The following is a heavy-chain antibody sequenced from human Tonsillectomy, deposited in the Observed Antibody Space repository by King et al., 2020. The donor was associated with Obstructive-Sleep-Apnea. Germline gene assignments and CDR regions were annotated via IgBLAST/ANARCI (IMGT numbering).Heavy chain of an antibody. Sequence: QLQESGPGLVKPSQTLSLTCTVSGGSISSGHYYWSWIRQHPGTGLGWIGYISYSGSTYYHPSLTSRVTISVDTSKNQFSLKLSSVTAADTAVYYCARLYLSPYRPFDYWGQGTLATVSS. J-gene: IGHJ4*02. D-gene: IGHD3-9*01. CDR3: ARLYLSPYRPFDY. V-gene: IGHV4-31*03. CDR2: ISYSGST. CDR1: GGSISSGHYY.